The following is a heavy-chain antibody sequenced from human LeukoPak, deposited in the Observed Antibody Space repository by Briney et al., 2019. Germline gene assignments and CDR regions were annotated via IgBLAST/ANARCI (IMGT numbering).Heavy chain of an antibody. CDR1: GGTFNSYS. J-gene: IGHJ5*02. V-gene: IGHV1-69*01. CDR2: IIPIFGTA. D-gene: IGHD6-19*01. Sequence: SVKVSCKHSGGTFNSYSISRVRQAPRPALEWMGGIIPIFGTANYAQEFQGRVTITADESTSTAYMELSSMRSEDTAVYYCARGGAVAGTIPTWLDPWGQGSLVTVSS. CDR3: ARGGAVAGTIPTWLDP.